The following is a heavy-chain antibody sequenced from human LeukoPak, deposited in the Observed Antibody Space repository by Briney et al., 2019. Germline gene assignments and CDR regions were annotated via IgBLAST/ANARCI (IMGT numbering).Heavy chain of an antibody. CDR1: GFTFSTYG. J-gene: IGHJ1*01. CDR2: ISSSGGST. V-gene: IGHV3-23*01. Sequence: PGGSLRLSCAASGFTFSTYGMSWVRQAPGKGLEWVSGISSSGGSTSYADSVKGRFTVSRDNSNNTVYLQMNSLRAEDTAVYYCVRGAIPPQRWGQGTLVTVSS. CDR3: VRGAIPPQR.